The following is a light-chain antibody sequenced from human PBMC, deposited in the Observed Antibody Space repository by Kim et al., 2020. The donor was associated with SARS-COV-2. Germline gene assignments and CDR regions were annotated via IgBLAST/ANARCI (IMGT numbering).Light chain of an antibody. V-gene: IGLV3-1*01. CDR3: QAWDSSTSDWV. CDR1: MLGNKY. J-gene: IGLJ3*02. Sequence: SYELTQPPSVSVSPGQAASISCPRDMLGNKYACWYQQKPGQSTVLVNYQNTKRPSGLPERFSGSNSGNTATLPISATQAMDDADYYCQAWDSSTSDWVFG. CDR2: QNT.